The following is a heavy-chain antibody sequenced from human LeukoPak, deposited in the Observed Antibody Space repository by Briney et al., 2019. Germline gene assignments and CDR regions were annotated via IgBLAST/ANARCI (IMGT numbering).Heavy chain of an antibody. Sequence: GESLKISCKGSGYSFTNYWIGWVRQMPGKGLEWMGIIYPGDSDTRYSPSFQGQVTISADKSISTAYLQWSSLKASDTAMYYCARHSGSYYIEYYFYYWGQGTLVTVSS. D-gene: IGHD1-26*01. J-gene: IGHJ4*02. V-gene: IGHV5-51*01. CDR2: IYPGDSDT. CDR1: GYSFTNYW. CDR3: ARHSGSYYIEYYFYY.